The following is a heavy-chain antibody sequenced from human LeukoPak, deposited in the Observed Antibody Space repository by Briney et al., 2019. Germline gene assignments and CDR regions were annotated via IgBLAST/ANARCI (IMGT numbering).Heavy chain of an antibody. D-gene: IGHD3-16*02. CDR1: GYSISSSYY. CDR3: ARGGVIQALDS. J-gene: IGHJ4*02. Sequence: SETLSLTCAVSGYSISSSYYWGWIRQPPGKGLEWIGSILHSGSTNYNPSLKSRVTISVDTSKNQFSLKLSSVTAADTAIYYCARGGVIQALDSWGPGNLVTVSS. V-gene: IGHV4-38-2*01. CDR2: ILHSGST.